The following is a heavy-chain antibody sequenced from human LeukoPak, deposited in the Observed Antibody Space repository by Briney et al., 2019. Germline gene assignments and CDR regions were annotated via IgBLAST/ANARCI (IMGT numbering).Heavy chain of an antibody. CDR2: IWFVGSNI. V-gene: IGHV3-33*01. CDR3: SRDHGDYSFDF. D-gene: IGHD4-17*01. Sequence: GGALRLSCVASGFTFSNYVMNWVRQAPGKGLEWVAIIWFVGSNIDYADSVKGRFTISRDNSKNTLFLQMNSLRAEDTAVYYCSRDHGDYSFDFWGQGTLVTVSS. CDR1: GFTFSNYV. J-gene: IGHJ4*02.